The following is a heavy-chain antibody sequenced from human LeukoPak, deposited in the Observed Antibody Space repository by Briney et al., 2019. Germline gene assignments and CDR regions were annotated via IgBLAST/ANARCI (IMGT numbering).Heavy chain of an antibody. D-gene: IGHD3-16*01. J-gene: IGHJ4*02. Sequence: SQTLSLTCAISGDSFSSNSAAWNWIRQSPSRGLEWLGRTYYRSNWYNDYAVSVKSRITINPDTSKHQFSMQLNSVTPEDTAVYYCASLGGVRTSIDYWGQGTLVTVSS. CDR3: ASLGGVRTSIDY. CDR1: GDSFSSNSAA. V-gene: IGHV6-1*01. CDR2: TYYRSNWYN.